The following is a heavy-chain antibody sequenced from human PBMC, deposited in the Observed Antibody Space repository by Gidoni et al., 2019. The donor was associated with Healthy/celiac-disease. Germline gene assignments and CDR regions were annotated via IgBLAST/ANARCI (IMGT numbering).Heavy chain of an antibody. CDR2: ISSSSNYI. D-gene: IGHD3-22*01. CDR3: ARDAFSDYYDSSGYSPDY. CDR1: GSPLSSYS. V-gene: IGHV3-21*01. J-gene: IGHJ4*02. Sequence: EVQLVESGGGLVKHGGPLRLPWPASGSPLSSYSLNWARQAPGKGLEWVSSISSSSNYIYYADSVKGRFTISRDNAKNSLYLQMNSLRAEDTAVYYCARDAFSDYYDSSGYSPDYWGQGTLVTVSS.